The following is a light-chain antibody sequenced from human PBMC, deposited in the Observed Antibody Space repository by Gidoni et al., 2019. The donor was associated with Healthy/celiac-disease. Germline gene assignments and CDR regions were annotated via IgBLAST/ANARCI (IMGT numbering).Light chain of an antibody. Sequence: EIVLTQSPGPLSLSPGERATLSGRASESVSSSYLAWYQQKPGQAPRLLIYGASSRATGIPDRFSGSGSGTDFTLTISSLEPEDFAVYYCQQYGSSPGTFGQGTKVEIK. CDR3: QQYGSSPGT. J-gene: IGKJ1*01. V-gene: IGKV3-20*01. CDR1: ESVSSSY. CDR2: GAS.